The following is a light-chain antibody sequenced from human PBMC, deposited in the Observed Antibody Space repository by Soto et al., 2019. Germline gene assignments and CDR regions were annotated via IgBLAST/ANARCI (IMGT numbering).Light chain of an antibody. Sequence: QSALTQPPSASGSPGQPVTISCIGTSSDVGRYNYVSWYQHHPGKAPKLIIYEVTKRPSGVPDRFSGSKSGNTASLTVSGLQADDEADYYCNSYVGSNNYVFGTGTKV. J-gene: IGLJ1*01. V-gene: IGLV2-8*01. CDR2: EVT. CDR3: NSYVGSNNYV. CDR1: SSDVGRYNY.